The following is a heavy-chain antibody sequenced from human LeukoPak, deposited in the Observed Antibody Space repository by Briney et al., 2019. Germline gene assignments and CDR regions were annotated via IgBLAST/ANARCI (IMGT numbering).Heavy chain of an antibody. CDR1: GGTFSDYY. Sequence: SETLSLTCAVYGGTFSDYYWSWIRQPPGKGLEWIGEINHSGSTNYNPSLKSRVTISVDTSKNQFSLKLSSVTAADTAVYYCATPRSYYDSSGYSVRRAFDIWGQGTMVTVSS. J-gene: IGHJ3*02. D-gene: IGHD3-22*01. CDR2: INHSGST. V-gene: IGHV4-34*08. CDR3: ATPRSYYDSSGYSVRRAFDI.